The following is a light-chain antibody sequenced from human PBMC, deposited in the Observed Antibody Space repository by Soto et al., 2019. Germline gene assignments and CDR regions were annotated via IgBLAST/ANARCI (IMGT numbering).Light chain of an antibody. J-gene: IGKJ4*01. Sequence: DIVMTQSPDSLAVSLGERATINCKSSQSLLYSSNNKNYLTWYQHKPGQPPKLXIYWASTRKSGVPDRFSGSGSGTDFTLTISSLQAEDVAVYYCQQYYSIPPTFGGGTKVDIK. CDR3: QQYYSIPPT. V-gene: IGKV4-1*01. CDR1: QSLLYSSNNKNY. CDR2: WAS.